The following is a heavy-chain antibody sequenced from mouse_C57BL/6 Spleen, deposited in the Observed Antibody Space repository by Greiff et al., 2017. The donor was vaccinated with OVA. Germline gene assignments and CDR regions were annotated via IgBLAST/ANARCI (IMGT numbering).Heavy chain of an antibody. D-gene: IGHD1-1*01. Sequence: QVQLQQPGAELVKPGASVKMSCKASGYTFTSYWITWVKQRPGQGLEWIGDIYPGSGSTNYNEKFKSKATLTVDTSSSTAYMQLSSLTSEDSAVYYCARRFTTVVADWYFDVWGTGTTVTVSS. CDR3: ARRFTTVVADWYFDV. V-gene: IGHV1-55*01. CDR1: GYTFTSYW. J-gene: IGHJ1*03. CDR2: IYPGSGST.